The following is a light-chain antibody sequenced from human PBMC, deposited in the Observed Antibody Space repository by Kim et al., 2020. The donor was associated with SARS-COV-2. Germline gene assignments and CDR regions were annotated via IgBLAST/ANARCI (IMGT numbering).Light chain of an antibody. CDR2: DVA. V-gene: IGKV3-11*01. CDR3: QHRINGLT. CDR1: QSVSVY. J-gene: IGKJ5*01. Sequence: LVHGSRADLACRARQSVSVYVACYQQNPGPASRLLIYDVAKRATDITAWFSGSGSGTDFTLTISSLEPEDFAVYYCQHRINGLTFVQGTRLEIK.